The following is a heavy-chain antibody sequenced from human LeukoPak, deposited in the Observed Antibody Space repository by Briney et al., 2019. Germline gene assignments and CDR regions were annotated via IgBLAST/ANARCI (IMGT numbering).Heavy chain of an antibody. CDR1: GFTFSSYG. V-gene: IGHV3-30*02. CDR3: AKPYYSGHYYYYYMDV. Sequence: GGSLRLSCAASGFTFSSYGMHWVRQAPGKGLEWVAFIRYDGSNKYYADSVKGRFTISRDNSKNTLYLQMNSLRAEDTAVYYCAKPYYSGHYYYYYMDVWGKGTTVTVFS. D-gene: IGHD4-11*01. J-gene: IGHJ6*03. CDR2: IRYDGSNK.